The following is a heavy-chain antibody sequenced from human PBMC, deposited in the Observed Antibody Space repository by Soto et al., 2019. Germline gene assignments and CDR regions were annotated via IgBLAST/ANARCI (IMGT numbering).Heavy chain of an antibody. V-gene: IGHV3-30*18. D-gene: IGHD6-13*01. CDR2: ISYDGNIK. CDR3: AKCLGPVTAAVDDY. Sequence: QVQLVESGGGVVQPGRSLRLSCAASGFTFSNFDMHWVRQAPGKGLEWVASISYDGNIKYYADSVKGRFTISRDNSKNTQYLEMNSLRSEDTTVYYCAKCLGPVTAAVDDYWGKGTRVTVSS. J-gene: IGHJ4*02. CDR1: GFTFSNFD.